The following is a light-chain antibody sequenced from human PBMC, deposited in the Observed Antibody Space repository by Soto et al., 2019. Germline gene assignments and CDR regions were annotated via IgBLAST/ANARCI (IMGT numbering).Light chain of an antibody. CDR1: QGVSRW. CDR2: AAS. J-gene: IGKJ3*01. CDR3: QLGNNVPFT. Sequence: DLQMTPSPSFVYASVGDRVTITCRASQGVSRWLAWYQQKPGKAHKLLIYAASTLQSGVPSRFSGSGSGTDFTLTISSVQPEDFATYYCQLGNNVPFTFGPGTKVDIK. V-gene: IGKV1-12*01.